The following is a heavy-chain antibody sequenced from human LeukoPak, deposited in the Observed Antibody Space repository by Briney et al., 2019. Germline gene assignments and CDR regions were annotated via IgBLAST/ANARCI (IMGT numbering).Heavy chain of an antibody. CDR2: ISGSGGGT. V-gene: IGHV3-23*01. CDR1: GITLSNYG. Sequence: PGGSLRLSCAVSGITLSNYGMSWVRQAPGKGLEWVAGISGSGGGTYYADSVKGRFTISRDNPMNTLYLQMNSLRAEDTAVYFCAKRGVVIRVILVGFHKEAYYFDSWGQGALVTVSS. D-gene: IGHD3-22*01. CDR3: AKRGVVIRVILVGFHKEAYYFDS. J-gene: IGHJ4*02.